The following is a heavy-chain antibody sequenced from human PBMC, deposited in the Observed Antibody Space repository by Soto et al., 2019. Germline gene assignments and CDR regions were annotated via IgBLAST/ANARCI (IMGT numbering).Heavy chain of an antibody. Sequence: QVHLVESGGGVVQPGRSLRLSCAASGFTFSSYGMHWVRQAPGKGLEWVAVIWYDGSNKYYADSVKGRFTISRDNSKNTLYLQMISLRGEDTAVYYCARADSSGVAFDYWGQGTLVTVSS. D-gene: IGHD6-19*01. CDR2: IWYDGSNK. CDR3: ARADSSGVAFDY. CDR1: GFTFSSYG. V-gene: IGHV3-33*01. J-gene: IGHJ4*02.